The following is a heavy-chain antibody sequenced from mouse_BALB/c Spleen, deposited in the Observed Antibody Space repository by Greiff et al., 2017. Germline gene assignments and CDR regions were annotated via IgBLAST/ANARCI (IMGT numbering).Heavy chain of an antibody. Sequence: QGQLQQPGAELVKPGASVKLSCKASGYTFTSYWMHWVKQRPGQGLEWIGEINPSNGRTNYNEKFKSKATLTVDKSSSTAYMQLSSLTSEDSAVYYCAGGTVVAPYYYAMDYWGQGTSVTVSS. CDR1: GYTFTSYW. V-gene: IGHV1S81*02. CDR2: INPSNGRT. CDR3: AGGTVVAPYYYAMDY. J-gene: IGHJ4*01. D-gene: IGHD1-1*01.